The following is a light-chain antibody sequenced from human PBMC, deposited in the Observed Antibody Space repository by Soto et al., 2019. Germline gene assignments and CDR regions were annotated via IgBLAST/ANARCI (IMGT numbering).Light chain of an antibody. CDR3: QHYGSSIYT. J-gene: IGKJ2*01. Sequence: ENVLTQSPGTLSLSPGERATLSCRASQSVDSSYLAWYQQKPGQAPRLLIYGTSSRATGIPDRFSGSGSGTDFTLTINRLEPEDFAVYYCQHYGSSIYTFGQGPKLEIK. CDR2: GTS. V-gene: IGKV3-20*01. CDR1: QSVDSSY.